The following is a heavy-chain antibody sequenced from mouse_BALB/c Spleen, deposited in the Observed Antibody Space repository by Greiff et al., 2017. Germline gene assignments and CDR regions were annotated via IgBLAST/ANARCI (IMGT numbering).Heavy chain of an antibody. Sequence: VQLQQSGAELVKPGASVKLSCTASGYTFTEYIIHWVKQRSGQGLEWIGWFYPGSGSIKYNEKFKDKATLTADKSSSTVYMVLSRLTSEDSAVYFCARHEDDYSCDGRAWFAYWGQGTLVTVSA. CDR2: FYPGSGSI. CDR3: ARHEDDYSCDGRAWFAY. J-gene: IGHJ3*01. D-gene: IGHD2-12*01. V-gene: IGHV1-62-2*01. CDR1: GYTFTEYI.